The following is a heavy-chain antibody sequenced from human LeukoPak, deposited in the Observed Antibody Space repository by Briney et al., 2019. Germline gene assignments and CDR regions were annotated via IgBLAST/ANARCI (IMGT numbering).Heavy chain of an antibody. J-gene: IGHJ4*02. D-gene: IGHD3-10*01. V-gene: IGHV3-30*02. CDR1: GFIFSDYG. CDR3: AKEWYVGSPPDY. CDR2: IRFDGSNN. Sequence: PGGSLRLSCGVSGFIFSDYGMHWDRQAPGKGLEWVASIRFDGSNNYYADSVKGRFTISRDNSRNTLYLQMTSLRPEDTALYYCAKEWYVGSPPDYWGQGTQVTVSS.